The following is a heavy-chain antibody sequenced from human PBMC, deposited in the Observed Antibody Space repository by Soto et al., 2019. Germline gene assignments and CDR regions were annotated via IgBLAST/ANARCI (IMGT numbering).Heavy chain of an antibody. CDR2: INPNTGGA. CDR1: GYHFTSSF. Sequence: QVQLVQSGAEVKEPGASVHISCKASGYHFTSSFIHWVRQGPGLGLEWMGAINPNTGGANYAEQFVGRVTMTREMSSDTAYMDLTTLRFDDTAIYFCPRIMAHCKVGTCSAWGKGTDVTVSS. D-gene: IGHD3-16*01. CDR3: PRIMAHCKVGTCSA. V-gene: IGHV1-46*01. J-gene: IGHJ4*01.